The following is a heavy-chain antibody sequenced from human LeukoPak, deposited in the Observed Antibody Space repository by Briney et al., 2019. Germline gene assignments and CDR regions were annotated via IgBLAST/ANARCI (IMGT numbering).Heavy chain of an antibody. CDR2: ITSSGTTT. CDR1: GYNLNTYH. CDR3: ATESVGAHYYDH. Sequence: ASVKVSCKASGYNLNTYHMHWVRQAPGQGLEWMGIITSSGTTTICAQKFQGRVTMTRDTSTSTVYMDLSSLRSEDTAVYYCATESVGAHYYDHWGQGTLVTVSS. V-gene: IGHV1-46*02. J-gene: IGHJ4*02.